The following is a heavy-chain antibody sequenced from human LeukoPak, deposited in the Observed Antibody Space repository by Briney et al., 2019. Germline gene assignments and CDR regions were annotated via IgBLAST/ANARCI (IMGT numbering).Heavy chain of an antibody. CDR3: ARGRVSSGTYHNWFDS. CDR1: GYTFTGYY. D-gene: IGHD3-10*01. Sequence: GASVKVSCKASGYTFTGYYMHWVRQAPGQGLQWMGWINPNSGGTYYAQNFQGRVTMTRNTSISTAYMDLSRLKSDDTAVYYCARGRVSSGTYHNWFDSWGQGTLITVSS. J-gene: IGHJ5*01. V-gene: IGHV1-2*02. CDR2: INPNSGGT.